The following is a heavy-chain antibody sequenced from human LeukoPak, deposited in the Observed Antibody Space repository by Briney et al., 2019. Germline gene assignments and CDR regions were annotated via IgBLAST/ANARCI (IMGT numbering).Heavy chain of an antibody. CDR2: VYYTGTT. CDR1: GGSISSYY. CDR3: ARIVEASDAFDI. D-gene: IGHD2-15*01. Sequence: SETLSLTCTVSGGSISSYYWSWLRQPPGKGLEWVGYVYYTGTTNFNPTLKSRVTISIDTSKIQFSLKLTSVTAADTAVYYCARIVEASDAFDIWGQGTMVTVSS. J-gene: IGHJ3*02. V-gene: IGHV4-59*01.